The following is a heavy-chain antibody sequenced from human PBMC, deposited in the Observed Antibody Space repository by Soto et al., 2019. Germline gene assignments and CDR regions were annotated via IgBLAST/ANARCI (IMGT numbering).Heavy chain of an antibody. D-gene: IGHD1-26*01. CDR3: ARGEWGLRSVDNWFDP. CDR1: GGSISSGDYY. CDR2: IYYSGST. J-gene: IGHJ5*02. Sequence: PSETLSLTCTVSGGSISSGDYYWSWIRQPPGKGLEWIGYIYYSGSTYYNPSLKSRVTISVDTSKNQFSLKLSSVTAADTAVYYCARGEWGLRSVDNWFDPWGQGTLVTVSS. V-gene: IGHV4-30-4*01.